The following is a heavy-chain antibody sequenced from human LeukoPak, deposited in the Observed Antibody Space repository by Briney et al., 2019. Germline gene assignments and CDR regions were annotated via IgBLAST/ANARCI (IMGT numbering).Heavy chain of an antibody. CDR1: GFTFSTYS. V-gene: IGHV3-48*01. CDR2: ISSSSSTI. Sequence: GGSLRLSCAASGFTFSTYSMNWVRQAPGKGLEWVSYISSSSSTIYYADSVKGRFTISRDNAKNSLYLQMNSLRAEDTAVYYCARGSTYYDSSGPVPFDYWGQGTLVTVSS. J-gene: IGHJ4*02. CDR3: ARGSTYYDSSGPVPFDY. D-gene: IGHD3-22*01.